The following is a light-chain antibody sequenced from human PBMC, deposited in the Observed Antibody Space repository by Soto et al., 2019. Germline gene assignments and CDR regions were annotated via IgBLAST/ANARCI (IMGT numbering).Light chain of an antibody. CDR1: QSISTY. CDR3: QQTFITPPLT. V-gene: IGKV1-39*01. CDR2: STS. Sequence: DIQMTQSPSSLSASIGDRITITCRASQSISTYLNWYQQKPGKAPSLLIYSTSTLQSGVPSRFIGSGSATDFTLNISSLQPEDFATYYCQQTFITPPLTFGGGTKVEIK. J-gene: IGKJ4*01.